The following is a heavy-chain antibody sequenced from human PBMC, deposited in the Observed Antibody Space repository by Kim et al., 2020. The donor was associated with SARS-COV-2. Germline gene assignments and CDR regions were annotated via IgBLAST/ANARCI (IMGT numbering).Heavy chain of an antibody. CDR1: GFSFSDFY. CDR2: VSSSGRAI. CDR3: ARGSTSMVTFDY. V-gene: IGHV3-11*01. J-gene: IGHJ4*02. Sequence: GGSLRLSCVASGFSFSDFYMSWIRQSPGGGLEWVAYVSSSGRAIFYTDSVKGRFTISRDNAKKSLYLQMNNLRADDTAVYYCARGSTSMVTFDYWGQGT. D-gene: IGHD5-18*01.